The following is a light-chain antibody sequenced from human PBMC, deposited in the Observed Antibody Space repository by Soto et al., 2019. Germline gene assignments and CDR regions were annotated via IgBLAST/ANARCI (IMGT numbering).Light chain of an antibody. CDR1: QSVSSN. CDR2: GAS. J-gene: IGKJ2*01. Sequence: EIVMTQSPATLSVSPGDRATLSCRASQSVSSNLAWYQQKPGQAPRLLIYGASTRSTGIPARFSGSGCGTEFTLTTSSMQSPDVSVYYCQQYNNCPPVTFGQGTKLEIK. CDR3: QQYNNCPPVT. V-gene: IGKV3-15*01.